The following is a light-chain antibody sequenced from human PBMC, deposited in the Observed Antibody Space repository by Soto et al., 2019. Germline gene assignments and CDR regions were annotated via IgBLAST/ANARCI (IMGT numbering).Light chain of an antibody. V-gene: IGLV2-14*01. Sequence: QSALTQPASVSGSPGQTITISCTGTSSDVGGYNFVSWYQLYPGKAPKLMIYEVSHRPSGVSYRFSGSKSGNTASLTISGLQAEDEADYYCSPYTSSSTLGFVFGTGTQLTVL. J-gene: IGLJ7*01. CDR2: EVS. CDR1: SSDVGGYNF. CDR3: SPYTSSSTLGFV.